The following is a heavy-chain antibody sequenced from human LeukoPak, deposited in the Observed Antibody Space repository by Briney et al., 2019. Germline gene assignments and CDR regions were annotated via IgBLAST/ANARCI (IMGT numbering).Heavy chain of an antibody. V-gene: IGHV1-69*13. J-gene: IGHJ4*02. D-gene: IGHD6-13*01. CDR1: GGTFSSYA. CDR2: IIPIFGTA. Sequence: ASVKVSCKASGGTFSSYAISWVRQAPGQGLEWMGGIIPIFGTANYAQKFQGRVTITADESTSTAYMELSSLRSEDTAVCYCARTLYIAAAPGGFDYWGQGTLVTVSS. CDR3: ARTLYIAAAPGGFDY.